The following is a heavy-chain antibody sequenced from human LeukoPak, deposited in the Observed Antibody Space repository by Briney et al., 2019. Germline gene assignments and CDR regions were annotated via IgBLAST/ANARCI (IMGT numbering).Heavy chain of an antibody. CDR1: GFTFSSHA. CDR3: AREKGLYYYDSSGYYLDY. CDR2: ITGSGVTT. J-gene: IGHJ4*02. Sequence: GGSLRLSCAASGFTFSSHAMSWVRQAPGKGLEWVAAITGSGVTTYYADSVKGRFTISRDNSKNTLYLQMNSLRAEDAAVYYCAREKGLYYYDSSGYYLDYWGQGTLVTVSS. V-gene: IGHV3-23*01. D-gene: IGHD3-22*01.